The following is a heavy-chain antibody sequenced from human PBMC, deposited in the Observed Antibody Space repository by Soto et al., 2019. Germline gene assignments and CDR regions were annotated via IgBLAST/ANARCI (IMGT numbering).Heavy chain of an antibody. D-gene: IGHD3-16*01. CDR1: GGSISSGGYY. J-gene: IGHJ2*01. CDR3: ARAMITFGGVWSQMGNWYFDL. V-gene: IGHV4-31*01. Sequence: QVQLQESGPGLVKPSQTLSLTCTVSGGSISSGGYYWSWIRQHPGKGLEWIGYIYYSGSTYYNPSLKSXVTISVDTSXNXLXLQXSSVTAADTAVYYCARAMITFGGVWSQMGNWYFDLWGRGTLVTVSS. CDR2: IYYSGST.